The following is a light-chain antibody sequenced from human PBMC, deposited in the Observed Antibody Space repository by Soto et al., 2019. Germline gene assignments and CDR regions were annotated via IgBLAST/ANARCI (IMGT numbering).Light chain of an antibody. CDR3: QQYNNWIAWT. CDR1: QSVSSN. CDR2: GAS. V-gene: IGKV3-15*01. J-gene: IGKJ2*02. Sequence: EIVMTQSPATLSVSPGERATLSCRASQSVSSNLAWYQQKPGQAPSLLIYGASTRATGIPARFSGSGSGTEFTLTISSLQSEDFAVYYCQQYNNWIAWTFGQGTKLEIK.